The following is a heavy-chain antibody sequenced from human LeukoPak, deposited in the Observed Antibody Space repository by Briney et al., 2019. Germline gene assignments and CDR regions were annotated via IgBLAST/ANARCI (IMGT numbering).Heavy chain of an antibody. CDR1: GYTLTELS. Sequence: ASVKVTCKVCGYTLTELSMHWVRQAPGKGLEWMGGFYPEDGETIYAQKFQGRVTMTEDTSTDTAYMELSSLRSEDTAVYYCASFNGPAGTGGQLGLYFDYWGQGTLVTVSS. D-gene: IGHD6-13*01. CDR3: ASFNGPAGTGGQLGLYFDY. V-gene: IGHV1-24*01. CDR2: FYPEDGET. J-gene: IGHJ4*02.